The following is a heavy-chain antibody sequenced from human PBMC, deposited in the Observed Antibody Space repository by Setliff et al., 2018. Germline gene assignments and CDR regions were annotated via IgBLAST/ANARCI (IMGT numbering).Heavy chain of an antibody. V-gene: IGHV4-31*03. CDR2: IYYSGST. Sequence: SETLSLTCTASGGSISSGGYYWSWIRQHPGKGLEWIGYIYYSGSTYYNPSLKSRVTISVDTSKNQFSLKLSSVTAADTAVYYCARVPRFTDMRNAFDIWGQGTMVTVSS. J-gene: IGHJ3*02. CDR3: ARVPRFTDMRNAFDI. CDR1: GGSISSGGYY. D-gene: IGHD2-15*01.